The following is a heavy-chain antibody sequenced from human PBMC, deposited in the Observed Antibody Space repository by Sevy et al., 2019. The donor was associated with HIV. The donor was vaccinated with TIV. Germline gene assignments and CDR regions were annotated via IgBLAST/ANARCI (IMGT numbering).Heavy chain of an antibody. J-gene: IGHJ6*02. CDR3: AKDRVVVVPAAPGLGYYYGMDV. CDR2: IRYDGSNK. Sequence: GGSLRLSCAASGFTFNYYGMYWVRQAPGKGLEWVSFIRYDGSNKDYADSVKGRFTSSRDNSKNTVYLQMNSLRGEDTAVYHCAKDRVVVVPAAPGLGYYYGMDVWGQGTTVTVSS. V-gene: IGHV3-30*02. D-gene: IGHD2-2*01. CDR1: GFTFNYYG.